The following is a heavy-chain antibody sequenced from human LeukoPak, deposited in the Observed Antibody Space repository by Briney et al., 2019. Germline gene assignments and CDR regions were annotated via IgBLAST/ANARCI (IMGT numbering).Heavy chain of an antibody. D-gene: IGHD5-12*01. V-gene: IGHV3-7*01. Sequence: GGPLRLSCALCGFTYRSLWVTWVRQAPGKGREGVANRNQDVSEKYYEDSVKVRLTISRDSAKNSVYLQINGLTVEDTAVYYCARDGGVSGYDLLDYWGQGTLVTVSS. J-gene: IGHJ4*02. CDR1: GFTYRSLW. CDR2: RNQDVSEK. CDR3: ARDGGVSGYDLLDY.